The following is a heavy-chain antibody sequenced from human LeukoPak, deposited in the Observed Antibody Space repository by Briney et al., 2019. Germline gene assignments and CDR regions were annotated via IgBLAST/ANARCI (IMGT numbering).Heavy chain of an antibody. CDR3: AKAPGVVIGPDY. J-gene: IGHJ4*02. V-gene: IGHV3-9*01. D-gene: IGHD3-3*01. CDR2: ISWNSGSI. Sequence: PGGSLRLSCAASGFTFDDYAMHWVRQAPGKGLEWVSGISWNSGSIGYADSVKGRFTISRDNAKNSLYLQMNSLRAEDTALYYCAKAPGVVIGPDYWGQGTLVTVSS. CDR1: GFTFDDYA.